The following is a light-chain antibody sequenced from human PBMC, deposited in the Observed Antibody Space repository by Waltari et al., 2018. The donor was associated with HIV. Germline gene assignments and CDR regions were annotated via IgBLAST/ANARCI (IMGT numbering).Light chain of an antibody. CDR2: GQN. V-gene: IGLV3-19*01. CDR3: YSRDSSGNHRGV. J-gene: IGLJ2*01. Sequence: SSELTQAPAVSVALGQTVRITCQGDSLRSYSASWYQQMPGQAPLLVIYGQNTRPSGIPDRFSVSSSGNTASLTITGAQAEDDADYFCYSRDSSGNHRGVFGGGTKLTVL. CDR1: SLRSYS.